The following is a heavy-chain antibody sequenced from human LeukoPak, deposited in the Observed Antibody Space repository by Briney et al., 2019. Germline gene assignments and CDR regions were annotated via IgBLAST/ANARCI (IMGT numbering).Heavy chain of an antibody. CDR1: GFTFSNSW. D-gene: IGHD5-12*01. Sequence: GSLRLSCVASGFTFSNSWMTWVRQAPGKGLEWVAGIKKDGTDKYYVDSVKGRFTISRDNAKNSLYLQMNSLRAEDTAVYYCARDLRRDIVATHYFDYWGQGTLVTVSS. CDR3: ARDLRRDIVATHYFDY. J-gene: IGHJ4*02. CDR2: IKKDGTDK. V-gene: IGHV3-7*01.